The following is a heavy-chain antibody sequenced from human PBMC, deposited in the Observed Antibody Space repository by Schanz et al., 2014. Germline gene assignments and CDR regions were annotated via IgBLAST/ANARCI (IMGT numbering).Heavy chain of an antibody. J-gene: IGHJ4*02. CDR3: ARGEANWGQY. V-gene: IGHV7-4-1*02. Sequence: QVQLVQSGSELKKPGALVKVSCKASGYTFAMYDMNWVRQAPGQGLEWMGWINTNTANPTYAQGFTGRFVFSLDTSVSTAYLQISFLKADDTAVFFCARGEANWGQYWGQGTLVTVSS. D-gene: IGHD7-27*01. CDR2: INTNTANP. CDR1: GYTFAMYD.